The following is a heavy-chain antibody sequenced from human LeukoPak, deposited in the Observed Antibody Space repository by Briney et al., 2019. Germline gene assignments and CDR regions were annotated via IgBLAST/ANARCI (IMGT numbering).Heavy chain of an antibody. V-gene: IGHV1-24*01. CDR2: FDVIDGET. D-gene: IGHD5-18*01. Sequence: GASEKVSCTVSGSSLTELSLYWVRQAPGKGLEWMGGFDVIDGETFYAQKFQGRVTMTEDSSADTAYMELRSLTSDDTALYYCAAGRPYSLLDYWGQGTLVTVSS. CDR1: GSSLTELS. J-gene: IGHJ4*02. CDR3: AAGRPYSLLDY.